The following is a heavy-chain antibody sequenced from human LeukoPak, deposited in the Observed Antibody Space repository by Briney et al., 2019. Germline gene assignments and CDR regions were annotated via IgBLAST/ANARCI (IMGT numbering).Heavy chain of an antibody. V-gene: IGHV1-2*06. CDR3: ARDLSGSGSYYGY. CDR1: GYTFTGYY. CDR2: INPNSGGT. Sequence: ASVKVSCKASGYTFTGYYMHWVRQAPGQGLEWMGRINPNSGGTNYAQEFQGRVTMTRDTSISTAYMELSRLRSDDTAVYYCARDLSGSGSYYGYWGQGTLVTVSS. D-gene: IGHD3-10*01. J-gene: IGHJ4*02.